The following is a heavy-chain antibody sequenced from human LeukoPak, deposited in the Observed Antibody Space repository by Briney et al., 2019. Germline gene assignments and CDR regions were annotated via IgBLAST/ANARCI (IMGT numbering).Heavy chain of an antibody. Sequence: PGGSLRLSCAASGFTFSSYSMDWVRQAPGKGLEWVSSISSSSSYIYYADSVKGRFTISRDNAKNSLYLQMNSLRAEDTAVYYCARDGSWDPFDYWGQGTLGTVSS. CDR2: ISSSSSYI. CDR3: ARDGSWDPFDY. CDR1: GFTFSSYS. J-gene: IGHJ4*02. D-gene: IGHD6-13*01. V-gene: IGHV3-21*01.